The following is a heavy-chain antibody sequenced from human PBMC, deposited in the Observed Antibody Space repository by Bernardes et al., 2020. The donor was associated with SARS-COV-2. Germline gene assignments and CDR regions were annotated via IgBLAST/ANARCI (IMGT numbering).Heavy chain of an antibody. CDR3: ARDSEGTGTHFEY. CDR2: IWYDGSDK. Sequence: GGSLRLSCAASGFTFSTYGMHWVRQAPGKGLEWVAVIWYDGSDKKFADSVKGRFTVSRDNSKNTLYLEMSSLRPEDTGVYYCARDSEGTGTHFEYWGQGTLVTVSS. V-gene: IGHV3-33*01. CDR1: GFTFSTYG. J-gene: IGHJ4*02. D-gene: IGHD1-1*01.